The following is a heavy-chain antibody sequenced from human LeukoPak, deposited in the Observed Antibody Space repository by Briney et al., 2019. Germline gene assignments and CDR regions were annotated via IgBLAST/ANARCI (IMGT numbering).Heavy chain of an antibody. CDR3: ARGARIQLWSKVGYFDY. CDR2: IYYSGST. CDR1: GGSISSYY. J-gene: IGHJ4*02. Sequence: KTSETLSLTCTVSGGSISSYYWSWIRQPPGKGLEWIGYIYYSGSTNYNPSLKSRVTISVDTSKNQFSLKLSSVTAADTAVYYCARGARIQLWSKVGYFDYWGQGTLVTVSS. D-gene: IGHD5-18*01. V-gene: IGHV4-59*01.